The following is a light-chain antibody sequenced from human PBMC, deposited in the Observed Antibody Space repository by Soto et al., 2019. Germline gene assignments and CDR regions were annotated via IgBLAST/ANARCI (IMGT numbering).Light chain of an antibody. V-gene: IGKV2-30*01. CDR3: MQGKNWPLT. Sequence: DFVMTQSPLSLPATLGQPASISCRASQSPLYNDRKSYLTWFQQRPGQSPRSLIYEVSTRDNGVPARFSGSGSGTDFTLTISRVEAEDVGIYYCMQGKNWPLTFGQGTKVDIK. CDR1: QSPLYNDRKSY. CDR2: EVS. J-gene: IGKJ1*01.